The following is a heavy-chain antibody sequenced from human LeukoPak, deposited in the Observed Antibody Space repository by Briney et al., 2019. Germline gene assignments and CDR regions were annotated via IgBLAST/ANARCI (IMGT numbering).Heavy chain of an antibody. V-gene: IGHV1-46*01. J-gene: IGHJ3*02. CDR2: INPSGGST. Sequence: ASVKVSCKASGYTFTNYGITWVRQAPGQGLEWMGIINPSGGSTSYAQKFQGRVTMTRDTSTSTVYMELSSLRSEDTAVYYCARDRGSGYDAFDIWGQGTMVTVSS. D-gene: IGHD3-22*01. CDR1: GYTFTNYG. CDR3: ARDRGSGYDAFDI.